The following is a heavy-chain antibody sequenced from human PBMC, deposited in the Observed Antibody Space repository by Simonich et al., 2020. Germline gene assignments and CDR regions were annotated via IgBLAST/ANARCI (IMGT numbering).Heavy chain of an antibody. CDR3: ASTLFTASSSFAFDI. CDR2: IYYRGST. Sequence: QLQLQESGPGLVKPSETLSLTCTVSGGSISSSSYYWGWIRQPPGKGLEWIGSIYYRGSTYYNPSLKRRGTISVDTYKNQFSLKLSSVTAADTAVYYCASTLFTASSSFAFDIWGQGTMVTVSS. V-gene: IGHV4-39*01. J-gene: IGHJ3*02. D-gene: IGHD6-6*01. CDR1: GGSISSSSYY.